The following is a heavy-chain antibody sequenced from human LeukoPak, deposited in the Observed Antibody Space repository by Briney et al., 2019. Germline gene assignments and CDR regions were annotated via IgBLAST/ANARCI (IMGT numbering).Heavy chain of an antibody. Sequence: ASVKVSCKASGYTLTELSMHWVRQAPGKGLEWMGGFDPEDGETIYAQKFQGRVTMTEDTSTDTAYMELSSLRSEDTAVYYCAIVGATSCRDAFDIWGQGTMVTVSS. CDR1: GYTLTELS. J-gene: IGHJ3*02. CDR3: AIVGATSCRDAFDI. D-gene: IGHD1-26*01. V-gene: IGHV1-24*01. CDR2: FDPEDGET.